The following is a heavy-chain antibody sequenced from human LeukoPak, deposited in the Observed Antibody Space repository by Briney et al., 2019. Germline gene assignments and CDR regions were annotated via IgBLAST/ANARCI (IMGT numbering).Heavy chain of an antibody. CDR3: AKKMSGEYSSSDY. CDR2: ISGSAGST. CDR1: GFTFSNCA. Sequence: PGGSLRLSCAASGFTFSNCAMTWVRQAPGKGLEWVSAISGSAGSTYYADSVKGRLTISRDNSKNTLYLQMNSLRAEDTAVYYCAKKMSGEYSSSDYWGQGTLVTVSS. J-gene: IGHJ4*02. V-gene: IGHV3-23*01. D-gene: IGHD6-6*01.